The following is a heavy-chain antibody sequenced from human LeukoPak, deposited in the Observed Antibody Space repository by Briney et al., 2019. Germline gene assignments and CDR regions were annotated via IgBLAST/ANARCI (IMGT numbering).Heavy chain of an antibody. CDR2: ISYSGST. J-gene: IGHJ4*02. V-gene: IGHV4-39*02. Sequence: PSETLSLTCTVSGGSISSSSYYWGWIRQPPGKGLEWIVSISYSGSTYYNPSLKSRVTISVDTSKNHFSLKLSSVTAADTAVYYCARLPWVTTVTTMGEDYWGQGTLVTVSS. D-gene: IGHD4-17*01. CDR3: ARLPWVTTVTTMGEDY. CDR1: GGSISSSSYY.